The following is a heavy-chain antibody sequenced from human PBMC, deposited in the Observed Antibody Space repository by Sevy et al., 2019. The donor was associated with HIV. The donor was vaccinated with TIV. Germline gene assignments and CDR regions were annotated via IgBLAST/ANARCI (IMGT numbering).Heavy chain of an antibody. V-gene: IGHV3-48*01. J-gene: IGHJ6*02. CDR1: GFTFSSYS. D-gene: IGHD3-22*01. Sequence: GGSLRLSCAASGFTFSSYSMNWVRQAPGKGLEWVSYISSSSSTIYYADSVEVRFTISRDNAKNSLYLQMNSLRAEDTAVYYCARVPGYDSGGYRLYYYGTDVWGQGTTVTVSS. CDR3: ARVPGYDSGGYRLYYYGTDV. CDR2: ISSSSSTI.